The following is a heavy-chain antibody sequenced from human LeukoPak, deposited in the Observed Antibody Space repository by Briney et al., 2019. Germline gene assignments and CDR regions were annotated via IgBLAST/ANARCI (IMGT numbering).Heavy chain of an antibody. Sequence: SVKVSCQASGYTFTSYGISWVRQAPGQGREWMGWISAYNGNTNYAQKLQGRVTMTTDTSTSTAYMELRSLRSDDTAVYYCARNDYGDRAVAFDIWGQGTMVTVSS. V-gene: IGHV1-18*04. D-gene: IGHD4-17*01. CDR3: ARNDYGDRAVAFDI. CDR2: ISAYNGNT. J-gene: IGHJ3*02. CDR1: GYTFTSYG.